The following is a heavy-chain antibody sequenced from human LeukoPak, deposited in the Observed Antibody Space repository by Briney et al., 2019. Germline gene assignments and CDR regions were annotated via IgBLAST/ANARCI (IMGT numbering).Heavy chain of an antibody. J-gene: IGHJ4*02. CDR1: GGSISSSSYY. V-gene: IGHV4-39*01. D-gene: IGHD3-9*01. Sequence: SETLSLTCTVSGGSISSSSYYWGWIRQPPGKGLEYIGNIYYSGSTYYNMSLKSRVTISVDTSRNQFSLKLNSVTAADTAVYYCARHPSVFRPRRDFDWFKASPPDHWGQGTLVAVSS. CDR2: IYYSGST. CDR3: ARHPSVFRPRRDFDWFKASPPDH.